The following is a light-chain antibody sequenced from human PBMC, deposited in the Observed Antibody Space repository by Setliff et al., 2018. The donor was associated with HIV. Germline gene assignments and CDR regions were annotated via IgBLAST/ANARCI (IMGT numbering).Light chain of an antibody. CDR3: CSYTSYSTLYV. CDR2: DVS. Sequence: QSVLAQPASVSGSPGQSITISCIGSSSDIGTYNYVSWYQQHPGRAPKLLIYDVSRRPSGVSVRFSGSKSGTSASLTISGLQAEDEADYYCCSYTSYSTLYVFGGGTKVTVL. V-gene: IGLV2-14*01. J-gene: IGLJ1*01. CDR1: SSDIGTYNY.